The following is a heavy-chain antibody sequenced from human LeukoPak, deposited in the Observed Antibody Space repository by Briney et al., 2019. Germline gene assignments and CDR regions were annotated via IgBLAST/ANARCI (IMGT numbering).Heavy chain of an antibody. CDR3: ARVDGYAVAT. Sequence: GGSLRLSCVASGFTFSSYWMSWVRQAPGKGLEWVANIKQDGSEKYYVDSVKGQFTISRDNAKNSLYLQMNSLRAEDTAVYYCARVDGYAVATWGQGTLVTVSS. J-gene: IGHJ5*02. D-gene: IGHD5-24*01. CDR1: GFTFSSYW. CDR2: IKQDGSEK. V-gene: IGHV3-7*01.